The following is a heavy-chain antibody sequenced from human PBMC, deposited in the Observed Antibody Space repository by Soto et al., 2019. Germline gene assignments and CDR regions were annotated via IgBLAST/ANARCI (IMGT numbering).Heavy chain of an antibody. CDR3: AKDMYIIAVHDNWFHL. Sequence: GGSLSLSCAASGFTFSSYAMRCVRHAPGKGLEWVSAVSGSGGSTYYADSVKGRFTISRDNSKNTLYLQINSLRAEDTAVYYCAKDMYIIAVHDNWFHLLGQRTLVTVSS. J-gene: IGHJ5*02. CDR1: GFTFSSYA. V-gene: IGHV3-23*01. CDR2: VSGSGGST. D-gene: IGHD6-19*01.